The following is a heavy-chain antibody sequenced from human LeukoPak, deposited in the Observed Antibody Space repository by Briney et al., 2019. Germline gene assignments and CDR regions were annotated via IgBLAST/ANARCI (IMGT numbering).Heavy chain of an antibody. CDR1: GFTFGKYW. V-gene: IGHV3-7*03. J-gene: IGHJ4*02. CDR2: IKLDGSEK. Sequence: PGGSLRLSGVASGFTFGKYWMSWVRQAPGKGLEWVANIKLDGSEKNYVDSVKGRFTISRDNTKNSLYLQMNSLRAEDTAMFYCARDQYDTWSRRGNFDSWGQGTLVIVSS. D-gene: IGHD3-3*01. CDR3: ARDQYDTWSRRGNFDS.